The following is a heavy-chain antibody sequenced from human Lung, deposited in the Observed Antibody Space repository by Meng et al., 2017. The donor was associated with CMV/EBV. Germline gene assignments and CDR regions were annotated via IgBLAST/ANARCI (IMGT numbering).Heavy chain of an antibody. CDR3: ARKVLGYSSWSPGYYYYGMDV. J-gene: IGHJ6*02. V-gene: IGHV2-26*01. Sequence: SGPTLVKPTETLTLTCTVSGFSLSNARMGVSWIRQPPGKALEWLAHIFSNDEKSYSTSLKSRLTISKDTSKSQVVLTMTNMDPVDTATYYCARKVLGYSSWSPGYYYYGMDVWGQGTTVTVSS. CDR1: GFSLSNARMG. D-gene: IGHD6-6*01. CDR2: IFSNDEK.